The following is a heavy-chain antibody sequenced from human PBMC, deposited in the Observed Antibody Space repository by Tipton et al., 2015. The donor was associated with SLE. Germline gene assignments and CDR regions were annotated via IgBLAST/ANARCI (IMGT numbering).Heavy chain of an antibody. Sequence: QVQLVQSGAEVKKPGASVKVSCKASGYTFTSYYMHWVRQAPGQGLEWMGIINPSGGSTSYAQKFQGRVTMTRDTSTSTVYMELSTLGSEHTAVYYCARGAGLFTSLGNSYSYSYMDVWGKGPTVPVSS. V-gene: IGHV1-46*01. D-gene: IGHD3-16*01. J-gene: IGHJ6*03. CDR2: INPSGGST. CDR1: GYTFTSYY. CDR3: ARGAGLFTSLGNSYSYSYMDV.